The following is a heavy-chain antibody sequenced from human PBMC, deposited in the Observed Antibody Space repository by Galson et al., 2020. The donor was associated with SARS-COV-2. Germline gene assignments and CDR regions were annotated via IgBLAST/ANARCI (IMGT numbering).Heavy chain of an antibody. CDR2: IYYSGST. Sequence: SETLSLTCTVSGGSISSSSYYWGWIRQPPGKGLEWIGSIYYSGSTYYNPSLKSRVTISVDTSKNQFSLKLSSVTAADTAVYYCARDRYSSSWWKDWGQGTLVTVSS. CDR1: GGSISSSSYY. J-gene: IGHJ4*02. CDR3: ARDRYSSSWWKD. V-gene: IGHV4-39*07. D-gene: IGHD6-13*01.